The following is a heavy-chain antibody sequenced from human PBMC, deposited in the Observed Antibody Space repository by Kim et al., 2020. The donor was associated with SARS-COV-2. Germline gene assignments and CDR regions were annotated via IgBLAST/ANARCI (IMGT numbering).Heavy chain of an antibody. J-gene: IGHJ3*02. CDR3: TTIGWNYEGAFDI. Sequence: YAGPEKGRFTISRDDSKNTLYLQMNSLKTEDTAVYYCTTIGWNYEGAFDIWGQGTMVTVSS. D-gene: IGHD1-7*01. V-gene: IGHV3-15*01.